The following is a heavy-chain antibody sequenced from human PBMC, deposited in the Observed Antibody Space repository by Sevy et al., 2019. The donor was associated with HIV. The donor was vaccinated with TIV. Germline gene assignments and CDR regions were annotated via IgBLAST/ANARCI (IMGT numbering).Heavy chain of an antibody. CDR2: IYYNGHT. J-gene: IGHJ6*02. D-gene: IGHD5-12*01. V-gene: IGHV4-39*02. CDR1: GGTIVSSGHY. CDR3: AREAGGYDYDYGMDV. Sequence: SETLSLTCSISGGTIVSSGHYWGWIRQTPGKGLEWIGSIYYNGHTFYTPSLKSRLTISIDTSKNQFSLTLSSVTVADPAVYFCAREAGGYDYDYGMDVWGQGTTVTVSS.